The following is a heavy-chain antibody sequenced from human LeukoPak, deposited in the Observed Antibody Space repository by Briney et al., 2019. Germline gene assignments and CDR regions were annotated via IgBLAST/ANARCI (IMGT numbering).Heavy chain of an antibody. D-gene: IGHD3-22*01. CDR3: AREVVVIQYYFDY. CDR2: IYHSGST. CDR1: GYSISSGYY. J-gene: IGHJ4*02. Sequence: KPSETLSLTCAVSGYSISSGYYWGWIRQPPGKGVEWIGSIYHSGSTYYNPSLKSRVTISADTSKNQFSLKLSSVTAADTAVYYCAREVVVIQYYFDYWGQGTLVTVSS. V-gene: IGHV4-38-2*02.